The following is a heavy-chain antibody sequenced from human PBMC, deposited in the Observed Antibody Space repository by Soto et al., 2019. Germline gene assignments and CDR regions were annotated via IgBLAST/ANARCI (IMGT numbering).Heavy chain of an antibody. CDR3: AREQHDYDSSRLNWFDP. Sequence: GASVKVSCKASGGTFSSYAISWVRQAPGQGLEWMGGIIPIFGTANYAQKFQGRVTITADESTSTAYMELSSLRSEDTAVYYCAREQHDYDSSRLNWFDPWGQGTLVTVSS. J-gene: IGHJ5*02. CDR1: GGTFSSYA. V-gene: IGHV1-69*13. CDR2: IIPIFGTA. D-gene: IGHD3-22*01.